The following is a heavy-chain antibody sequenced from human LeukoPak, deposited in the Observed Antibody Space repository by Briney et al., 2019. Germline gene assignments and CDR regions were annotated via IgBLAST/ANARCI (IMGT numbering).Heavy chain of an antibody. CDR1: GGILRRYA. CDR3: ARAITMVRGVIDWFDP. Sequence: SVKVSCKASGGILRRYAISWVRQAAGQGVAWMGGIIPIFGTENYAQKYQGRVTITADESTSTAYMELSSLRSEDTAVYYCARAITMVRGVIDWFDPWGQGTLVTVSS. CDR2: IIPIFGTE. D-gene: IGHD3-10*01. V-gene: IGHV1-69*13. J-gene: IGHJ5*02.